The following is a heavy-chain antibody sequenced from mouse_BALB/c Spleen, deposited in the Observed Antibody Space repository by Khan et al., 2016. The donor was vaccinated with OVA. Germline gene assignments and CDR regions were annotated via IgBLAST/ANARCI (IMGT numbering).Heavy chain of an antibody. CDR2: ISTYYGDT. J-gene: IGHJ3*01. V-gene: IGHV1S137*01. CDR3: AGGGGGERFAY. Sequence: QVQLQQSGAELVRPGVSVKISCKGSGYTFTDYTMHWVKQSHAKSLEWIGVISTYYGDTNYNQKFKGKATMTVDKSSNTAYMDLDRLTSEDSAIYYCAGGGGGERFAYWGQGTLVTVSA. CDR1: GYTFTDYT.